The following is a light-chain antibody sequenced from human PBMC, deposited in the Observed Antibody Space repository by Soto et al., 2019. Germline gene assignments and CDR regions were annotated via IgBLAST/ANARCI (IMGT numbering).Light chain of an antibody. Sequence: QSVLTQPASVSGSPGQSIAISCTGTSSDIGSYNYVSWYQQHPGKAPKLMIHEVSNRPSGVSDRFSGSKSGNTASLTISGLQADDEADYYCSSHTTYSTRVFGTGPKVTVL. CDR3: SSHTTYSTRV. CDR2: EVS. V-gene: IGLV2-14*01. J-gene: IGLJ1*01. CDR1: SSDIGSYNY.